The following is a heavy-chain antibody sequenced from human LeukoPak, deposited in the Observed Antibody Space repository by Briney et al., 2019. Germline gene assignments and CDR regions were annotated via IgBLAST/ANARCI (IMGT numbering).Heavy chain of an antibody. CDR2: ISGSGGNT. Sequence: GGSLRLSCAASGFTFSSYAMSWVRQAPGKGLEWVSGISGSGGNTYYADSVKGRFTISRDDSKNTLYLQMNSLRAEDTAVYYCAKDPSPRWYSSTPFPGDYWGQGPLVTVSS. V-gene: IGHV3-23*01. J-gene: IGHJ4*02. D-gene: IGHD6-13*01. CDR3: AKDPSPRWYSSTPFPGDY. CDR1: GFTFSSYA.